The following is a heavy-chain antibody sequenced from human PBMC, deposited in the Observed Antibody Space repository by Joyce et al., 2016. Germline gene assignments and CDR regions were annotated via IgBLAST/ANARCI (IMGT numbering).Heavy chain of an antibody. J-gene: IGHJ4*02. CDR2: INHGGST. CDR1: GDSFRGHY. CDR3: ASLFPFDY. V-gene: IGHV4-34*01. Sequence: QVQIQQWGAGLVKPSETLSLTCAVYGDSFRGHYWSWIRQSPGKGLEWIGVINHGGSTTYNPSLKSRVTMSVDTSKNQISLRLTSVTVADTAIYYCASLFPFDYWGQGTLVTVSS.